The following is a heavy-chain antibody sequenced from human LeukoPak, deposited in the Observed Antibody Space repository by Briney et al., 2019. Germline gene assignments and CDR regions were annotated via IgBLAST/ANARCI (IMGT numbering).Heavy chain of an antibody. CDR1: GFTFSSYS. V-gene: IGHV3-21*01. D-gene: IGHD3-22*01. CDR2: ISSSSSYI. CDR3: AKGPAGLNYYDSSGYNIEAFDI. Sequence: GGSLTLSWAASGFTFSSYSMNWVRQAPGKGLEWVASISSSSSYIYYADSVKGRFTISRDNAKNSLYLQMNSLTAEDTAVYYCAKGPAGLNYYDSSGYNIEAFDIWGQGTMVTVSS. J-gene: IGHJ3*02.